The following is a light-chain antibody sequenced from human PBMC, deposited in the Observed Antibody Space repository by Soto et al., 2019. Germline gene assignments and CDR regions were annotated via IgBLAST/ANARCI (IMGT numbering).Light chain of an antibody. CDR3: QQRSNWPT. J-gene: IGKJ1*01. CDR2: DAS. CDR1: QSVSSY. V-gene: IGKV3-11*01. Sequence: EIVLTQSPATLSLSPGERATLSCRASQSVSSYLAWYQKKPGQAPRLLIYDASNRATGIPARFSGSGSGTDFTLTISSLEPEDFAVYYSQQRSNWPTFGQGTKVEIK.